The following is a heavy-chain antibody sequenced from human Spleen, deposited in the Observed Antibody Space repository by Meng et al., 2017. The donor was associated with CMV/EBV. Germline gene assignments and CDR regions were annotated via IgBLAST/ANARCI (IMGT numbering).Heavy chain of an antibody. Sequence: ASVKVSCKASGYIFTGYYMHWVRQAPGQGLEWMGWINPNSGDTNYAQNFRDRVSMTRDTSISTAYMQLNWLTYDDSAVYYCASQSLVSALGNWGQGTLVTVSS. J-gene: IGHJ4*02. CDR2: INPNSGDT. D-gene: IGHD7-27*01. CDR1: GYIFTGYY. V-gene: IGHV1-2*02. CDR3: ASQSLVSALGN.